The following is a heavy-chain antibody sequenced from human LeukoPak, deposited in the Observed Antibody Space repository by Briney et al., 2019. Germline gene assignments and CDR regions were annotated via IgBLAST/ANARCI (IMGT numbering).Heavy chain of an antibody. CDR3: ARDTAMVTNYFDY. J-gene: IGHJ4*02. CDR1: GFTFSSYA. Sequence: PGGSLRLSCAASGFTFSSYAMHWVRKAPAKGLEWVAVISYDGSNKYYADSVKGRFTISRDNSKNTLYLQMNSLRAEDTAVYYCARDTAMVTNYFDYWGQGTLVTVSS. CDR2: ISYDGSNK. V-gene: IGHV3-30-3*01. D-gene: IGHD5-18*01.